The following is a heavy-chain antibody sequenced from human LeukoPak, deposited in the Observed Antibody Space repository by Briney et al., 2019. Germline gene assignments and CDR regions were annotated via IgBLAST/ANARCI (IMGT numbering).Heavy chain of an antibody. V-gene: IGHV3-11*05. Sequence: KPGGSLRLSCAASGFTFSDYYMSWIRQAPGRGLEWVSYISSSSSYTNYADSVKGRFTISRDNAKNSLYLQMNSLRAEDTAVYYCARADIYCSSTSCYSGFAAFDIWGQGTMVTVSS. CDR2: ISSSSSYT. CDR3: ARADIYCSSTSCYSGFAAFDI. D-gene: IGHD2-2*01. J-gene: IGHJ3*02. CDR1: GFTFSDYY.